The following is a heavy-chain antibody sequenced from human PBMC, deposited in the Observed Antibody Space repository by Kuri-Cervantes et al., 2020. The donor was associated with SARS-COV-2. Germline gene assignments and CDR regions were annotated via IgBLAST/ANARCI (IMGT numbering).Heavy chain of an antibody. V-gene: IGHV1-69*05. CDR1: GGTFSSYA. CDR2: IIPISGTA. CDR3: ARGVGSSWYVDDAFDI. D-gene: IGHD6-13*01. Sequence: SVKVFCKASGGTFSSYAISWVRQAPGQGLEWMGGIIPISGTANYAQKFQGRVTITTDESTSTAYMELSSLRSEDTAVYYCARGVGSSWYVDDAFDIWGQGTMVTVSS. J-gene: IGHJ3*02.